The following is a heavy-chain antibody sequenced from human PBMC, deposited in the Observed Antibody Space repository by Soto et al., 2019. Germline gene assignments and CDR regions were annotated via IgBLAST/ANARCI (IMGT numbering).Heavy chain of an antibody. CDR3: ARGPK. J-gene: IGHJ4*02. V-gene: IGHV3-7*04. CDR2: INQEGSNK. Sequence: GSLRLPFAASGFTFNAVWLSWVRQATGKGLEGVANINQEGSNKYYVDSVKARLTISRDNAKNSLFLQMNSLRDEDTAVYYCARGPKWGQGTLVTVSS. CDR1: GFTFNAVW.